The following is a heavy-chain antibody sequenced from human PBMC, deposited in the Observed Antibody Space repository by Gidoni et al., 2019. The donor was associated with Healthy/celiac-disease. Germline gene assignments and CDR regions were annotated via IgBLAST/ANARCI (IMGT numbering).Heavy chain of an antibody. D-gene: IGHD3-22*01. J-gene: IGHJ3*02. V-gene: IGHV3-30*01. CDR1: GFTFSSYA. CDR3: ARDFAPGTYYYDSSGYYNAFDI. CDR2: ISYDGSNK. Sequence: QVQLVESGGGVVQPGRSLRLSCAASGFTFSSYAMHWVRQAPGKGLEWVAVISYDGSNKYYADSVKGRFTISRDNSKNTLYLQMNSLRAEDTAVYYCARDFAPGTYYYDSSGYYNAFDIWGQGTMVTVSS.